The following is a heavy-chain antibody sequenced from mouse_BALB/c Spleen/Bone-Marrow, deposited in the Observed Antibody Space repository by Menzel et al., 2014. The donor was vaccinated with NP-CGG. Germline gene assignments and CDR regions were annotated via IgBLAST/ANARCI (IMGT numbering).Heavy chain of an antibody. J-gene: IGHJ2*01. D-gene: IGHD1-1*01. CDR1: GFDFSRCW. Sequence: EVKLQESGGGLVQPGGSLKLSCAASGFDFSRCWMSWVRQAPGKGLKWIGEINPDSSTINYTPSLKDKFIISRDNAKNTLYLQMSKVRSEDTALYYCARQGYYGRSDYWGQGTTLTVSS. V-gene: IGHV4-1*02. CDR2: INPDSSTI. CDR3: ARQGYYGRSDY.